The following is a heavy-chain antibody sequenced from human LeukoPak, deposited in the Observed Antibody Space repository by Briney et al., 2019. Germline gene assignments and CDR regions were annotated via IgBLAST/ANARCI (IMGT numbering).Heavy chain of an antibody. J-gene: IGHJ4*02. Sequence: WETLSLTCTVSGGSISSYYWSWIRQPPGKGLEWIGYIYYSGSTNYNPSLKSRVTISGDTSKNQFFLKLSSVTAADTAVYYCAREVPDSSGYYFDYWGQGTLVTVSS. CDR1: GGSISSYY. CDR2: IYYSGST. V-gene: IGHV4-59*01. CDR3: AREVPDSSGYYFDY. D-gene: IGHD3-22*01.